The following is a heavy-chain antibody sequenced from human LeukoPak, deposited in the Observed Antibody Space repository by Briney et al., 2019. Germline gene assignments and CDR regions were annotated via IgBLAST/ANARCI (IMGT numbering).Heavy chain of an antibody. J-gene: IGHJ4*02. CDR2: ISDDGRNK. V-gene: IGHV3-30*18. D-gene: IGHD6-13*01. Sequence: GGSLRLSCAASGFTFNNYGMHYVRQAPGKGLELVAVISDDGRNKNYAGSVKGRFTISRDNSNNTLYLQMNSLRAEDTGVYYCAKDRETTASGTFDYWGQGTLVTVSS. CDR1: GFTFNNYG. CDR3: AKDRETTASGTFDY.